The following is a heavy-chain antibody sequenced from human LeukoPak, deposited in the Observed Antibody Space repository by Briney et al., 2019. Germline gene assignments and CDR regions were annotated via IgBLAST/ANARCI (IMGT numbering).Heavy chain of an antibody. Sequence: GASLRLSCAASGFTFSNYAMSWVRQAPGKGLEWVSAITGGGSGIYYADSMKSRFTISRDNSKNTLYLQINSLRAEDTAVYYCTKWGDYDVLTGYYVSDYWGQGTLVTVSS. J-gene: IGHJ4*02. V-gene: IGHV3-23*01. CDR1: GFTFSNYA. CDR2: ITGGGSGI. CDR3: TKWGDYDVLTGYYVSDY. D-gene: IGHD3-9*01.